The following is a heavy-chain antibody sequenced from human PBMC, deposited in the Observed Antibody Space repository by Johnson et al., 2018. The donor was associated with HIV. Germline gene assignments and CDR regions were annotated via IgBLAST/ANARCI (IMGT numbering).Heavy chain of an antibody. CDR3: AKEVGWLGDAFDI. J-gene: IGHJ3*02. V-gene: IGHV3-23*01. CDR1: GFTFRDFA. D-gene: IGHD6-19*01. Sequence: EQLLESGGGLVQPGGSLRLSCAASGFTFRDFAMSWVRQAPGKGLEWVSVISGRGGSTFYADSVRCRFTIYRDTSKNTMYLQMNSLRAEDTAVYYCAKEVGWLGDAFDIWGQGTMVTVSS. CDR2: ISGRGGST.